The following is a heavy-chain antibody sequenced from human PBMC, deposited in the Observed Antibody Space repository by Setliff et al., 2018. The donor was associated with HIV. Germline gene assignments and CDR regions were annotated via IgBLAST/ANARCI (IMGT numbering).Heavy chain of an antibody. V-gene: IGHV4-39*01. D-gene: IGHD3-9*01. CDR3: ASSRPILTGYPGFFDY. J-gene: IGHJ4*02. CDR2: LNYNGNI. Sequence: KPSETLSLTCAVSGGSISSSNYYWGWVRQPPGKGLEWIGALNYNGNIHYNPSLKSRVAISVDSSKNQFSLKLNFVTAADTALYYCASSRPILTGYPGFFDYWGQGILVTVSS. CDR1: GGSISSSNYY.